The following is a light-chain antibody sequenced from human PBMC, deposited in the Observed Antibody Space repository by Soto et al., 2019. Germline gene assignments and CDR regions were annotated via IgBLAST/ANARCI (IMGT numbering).Light chain of an antibody. CDR1: SSNIGADFD. CDR3: QSYDRSLTGV. V-gene: IGLV1-40*01. Sequence: QSALPQPPSVSGAPGQRITISCTGSSSNIGADFDVYWYQQLPGAAPKLLIYGNTNRPSGVPDRFSGSKSGTSASLAITGLQAEDEADYYCQSYDRSLTGVLGTGTKVTVL. CDR2: GNT. J-gene: IGLJ1*01.